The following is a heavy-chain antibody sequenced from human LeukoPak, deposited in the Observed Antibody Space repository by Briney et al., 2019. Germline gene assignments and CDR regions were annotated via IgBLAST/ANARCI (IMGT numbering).Heavy chain of an antibody. CDR1: GYTFTGYY. J-gene: IGHJ4*02. V-gene: IGHV1-8*02. Sequence: ASVKVSCKASGYTFTGYYMHWVRQATGQGLEWMGWVSPNSANTAYAQKFQGRVTMTRNTSISTAYMELSSLRSEDTAVYYCAIKLSSGGYWGQGTLVTVSS. CDR2: VSPNSANT. CDR3: AIKLSSGGY. D-gene: IGHD3-22*01.